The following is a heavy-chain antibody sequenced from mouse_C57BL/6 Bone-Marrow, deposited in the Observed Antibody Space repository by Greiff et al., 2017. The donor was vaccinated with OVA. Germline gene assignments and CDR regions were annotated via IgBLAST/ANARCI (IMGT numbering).Heavy chain of an antibody. V-gene: IGHV1-5*01. J-gene: IGHJ1*03. Sequence: EVQLQQSGTVLARPGASVKMSCKTSGYTFTSYWMHWVKQRPGQGQEWIGAIYPGNSDTSYNQKFKGKAKLTAVTSASTAYMELSSLTNEDSAVYYCTILWLRRRGVYWYFDVWGTGTTVTVSS. CDR2: IYPGNSDT. CDR3: TILWLRRRGVYWYFDV. D-gene: IGHD2-2*01. CDR1: GYTFTSYW.